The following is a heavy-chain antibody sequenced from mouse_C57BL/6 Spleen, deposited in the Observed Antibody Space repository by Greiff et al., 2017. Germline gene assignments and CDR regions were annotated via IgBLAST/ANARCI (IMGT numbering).Heavy chain of an antibody. J-gene: IGHJ1*03. V-gene: IGHV1-81*01. CDR1: GYTFTSYG. CDR2: IYPRSGNT. Sequence: QVQLQQSGAELARPGASVKLSCKASGYTFTSYGISWVKQRTGQGLEWIGEIYPRSGNTYYNEKFKGKATLTADKSSSTAYMELRSLTSEDSAVYFCAREGYGSSYRYFDVWGTGTTVTVSS. CDR3: AREGYGSSYRYFDV. D-gene: IGHD1-1*01.